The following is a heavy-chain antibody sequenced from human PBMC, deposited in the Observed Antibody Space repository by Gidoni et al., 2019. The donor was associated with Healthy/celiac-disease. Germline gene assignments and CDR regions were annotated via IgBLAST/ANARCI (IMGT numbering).Heavy chain of an antibody. J-gene: IGHJ4*02. D-gene: IGHD5-18*01. V-gene: IGHV3-21*01. CDR3: ARDDRGYSYGYGY. Sequence: EVQLVESGGGLVKPGGSLRLSCAASGFTFSSYSMNWVRQAPGKGLEWVSSISSSSSYIYYADSVKGRFTISRDNAKNSLYLQMNSLRAEDTAVYYCARDDRGYSYGYGYWGQGTLVTVSS. CDR2: ISSSSSYI. CDR1: GFTFSSYS.